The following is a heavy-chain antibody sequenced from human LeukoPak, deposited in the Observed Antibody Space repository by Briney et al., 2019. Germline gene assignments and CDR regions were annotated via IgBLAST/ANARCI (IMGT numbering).Heavy chain of an antibody. CDR3: ARGPYYDSSGTFDY. CDR1: GYTFTSYG. V-gene: IGHV1-18*01. D-gene: IGHD3-22*01. Sequence: GASVKVSCKASGYTFTSYGISWVRQAPGQGLERMGWISAYNGNTNYAQKLQGRVTMTTDTSTSTAYMELRSLRSDDTAVYYCARGPYYDSSGTFDYWGPGTLVTVST. J-gene: IGHJ4*02. CDR2: ISAYNGNT.